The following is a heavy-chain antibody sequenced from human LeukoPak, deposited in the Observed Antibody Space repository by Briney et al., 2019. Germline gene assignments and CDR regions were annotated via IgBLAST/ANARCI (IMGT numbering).Heavy chain of an antibody. Sequence: PSETLSLTCAVYGGSFSGYYWSWIRQPPGKGLEWIGEINHSGSTNYNPSLKSRVTISVDTSKNQFSLKLSSVTAADTAVYYCARTDPIYIVPFEYSSSSYAFDIWGQGTMVTVSS. CDR3: ARTDPIYIVPFEYSSSSYAFDI. D-gene: IGHD6-6*01. V-gene: IGHV4-34*01. J-gene: IGHJ3*02. CDR2: INHSGST. CDR1: GGSFSGYY.